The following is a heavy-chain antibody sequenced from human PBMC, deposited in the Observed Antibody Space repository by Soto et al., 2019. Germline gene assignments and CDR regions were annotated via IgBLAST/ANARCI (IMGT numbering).Heavy chain of an antibody. J-gene: IGHJ5*02. D-gene: IGHD2-2*01. Sequence: GASVKGSCKSAGYTLSIYGITWVRQTPGQPLEWLGWISLYSDGTNYAQKFQGRVSMTTDTSTTTAYMELRSLRSDDTAVYYCARVVPGAEAWFGPWGQGTLVTVSS. CDR3: ARVVPGAEAWFGP. CDR2: ISLYSDGT. V-gene: IGHV1-18*01. CDR1: GYTLSIYG.